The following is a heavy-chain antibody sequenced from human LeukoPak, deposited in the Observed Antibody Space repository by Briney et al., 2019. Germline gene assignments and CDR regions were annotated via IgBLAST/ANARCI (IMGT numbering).Heavy chain of an antibody. J-gene: IGHJ4*02. V-gene: IGHV4-39*01. CDR1: GVSISSSSFY. Sequence: PSETLSLTCTVSGVSISSSSFYWGWIRQAPGKGLEWVASVYYSGTTYYDPSLKSRVTISADTSKKRFSLKLSTVTAADTAVYYCTRGSYDVLTGYSTLGEFWGQGTLVIVSS. D-gene: IGHD3-9*01. CDR3: TRGSYDVLTGYSTLGEF. CDR2: VYYSGTT.